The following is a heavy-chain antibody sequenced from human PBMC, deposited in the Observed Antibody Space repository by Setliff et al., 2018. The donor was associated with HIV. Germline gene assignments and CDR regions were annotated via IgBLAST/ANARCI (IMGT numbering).Heavy chain of an antibody. D-gene: IGHD3-16*01. V-gene: IGHV3-74*01. J-gene: IGHJ4*02. CDR2: TNNDGSIT. CDR1: GFTLSDHW. CDR3: ARDDPLTPGGGYFDY. Sequence: PGGSLRLSCAASGFTLSDHWMHWVRQVPGKGLVWVSRTNNDGSITNYADFVKGRFTMSRDSAKNTLYLQMNSLRVEDTAVYYCARDDPLTPGGGYFDYWGQGTLVTVSS.